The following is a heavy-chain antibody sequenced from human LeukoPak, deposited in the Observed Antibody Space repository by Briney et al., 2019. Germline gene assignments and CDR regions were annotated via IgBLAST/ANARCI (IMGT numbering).Heavy chain of an antibody. Sequence: PSETLSLTCAVYGGSFSGYYWSWIRQPPGKGLEWIGEINHSGSTNYNPSLKSRVTISVGTSKNQFSLKLSSVTAADTAVYYCARGLWSGYLDYWGQGTLVTVSS. J-gene: IGHJ4*02. CDR3: ARGLWSGYLDY. D-gene: IGHD3-3*01. CDR2: INHSGST. CDR1: GGSFSGYY. V-gene: IGHV4-34*01.